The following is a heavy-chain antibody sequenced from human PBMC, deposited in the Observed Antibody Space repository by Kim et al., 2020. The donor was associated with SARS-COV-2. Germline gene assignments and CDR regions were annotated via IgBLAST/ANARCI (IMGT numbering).Heavy chain of an antibody. Sequence: SETLSLTCSVSGGSMNRDDSCWSWIRQSPGKGLDWIGYTYYSGVTLYNPSLKSRLTISVHTSNNQCPLTLSSVTAADTAVYYCARTHENYDSWYEPGGQGTLVIVSS. V-gene: IGHV4-30-4*01. CDR3: ARTHENYDSWYEP. CDR2: TYYSGVT. CDR1: GGSMNRDDSC. J-gene: IGHJ5*02. D-gene: IGHD3-9*01.